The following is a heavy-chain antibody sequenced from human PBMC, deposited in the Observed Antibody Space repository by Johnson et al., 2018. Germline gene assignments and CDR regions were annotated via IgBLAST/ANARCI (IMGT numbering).Heavy chain of an antibody. CDR1: GFPFSSYW. D-gene: IGHD3-22*01. CDR2: IDPSGTRT. J-gene: IGHJ4*02. Sequence: VQLVESGAEVQKPGASVKVSCKASGFPFSSYWMHWVRQAPGQGLEYMGVIDPSGTRTTYAQRFQGRVTMTRDTSTSTAYMELTGLRSEDPAVYYCARGRIVSWSSIGYMGYWGQGTLVSVST. CDR3: ARGRIVSWSSIGYMGY. V-gene: IGHV1-46*01.